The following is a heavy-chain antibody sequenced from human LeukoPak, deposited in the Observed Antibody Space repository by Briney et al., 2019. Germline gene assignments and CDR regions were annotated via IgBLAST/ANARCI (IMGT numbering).Heavy chain of an antibody. CDR1: GFIFSNYA. Sequence: PGGSLRLSCAASGFIFSNYALMWVRQAPGKGLEWVSSIAGRGDETFYADSVKGRFTISRDNSKNTLYLQMNSLRAEDTAVYYCAKDKVPAAMALGWFDPWGQGTLVTVSS. J-gene: IGHJ5*02. V-gene: IGHV3-23*01. D-gene: IGHD2-2*01. CDR3: AKDKVPAAMALGWFDP. CDR2: IAGRGDET.